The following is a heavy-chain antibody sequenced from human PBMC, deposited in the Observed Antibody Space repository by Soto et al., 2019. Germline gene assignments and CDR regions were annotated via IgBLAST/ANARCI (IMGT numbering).Heavy chain of an antibody. Sequence: EVQLLESGGGLVQPGGSLRLSCAASGFTFSSYAMNWVRQGPGKGLEWVSVISGSGGSTYYADSVKGRFTISRDNAKNTLLQQIISRRAEDTAVYYCASSSSGCYLDYWGQGTLVTVSS. J-gene: IGHJ4*02. CDR2: ISGSGGST. V-gene: IGHV3-23*01. D-gene: IGHD6-19*01. CDR3: ASSSSGCYLDY. CDR1: GFTFSSYA.